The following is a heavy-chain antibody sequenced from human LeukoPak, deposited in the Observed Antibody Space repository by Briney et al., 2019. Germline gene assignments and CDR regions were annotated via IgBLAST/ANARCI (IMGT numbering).Heavy chain of an antibody. CDR1: GFTFSSYG. V-gene: IGHV3-30*02. CDR3: ARTAAGTYYYYYYMDV. J-gene: IGHJ6*03. CDR2: IRYDGSNK. Sequence: PGGSLRLSCAASGFTFSSYGMHWVRQAPGKGLEWVAFIRYDGSNKYYADSVKGRFTISRDNSKNTLYLQMGSLRAEDMAVYYCARTAAGTYYYYYYMDVWGKGTTVTVSS. D-gene: IGHD6-13*01.